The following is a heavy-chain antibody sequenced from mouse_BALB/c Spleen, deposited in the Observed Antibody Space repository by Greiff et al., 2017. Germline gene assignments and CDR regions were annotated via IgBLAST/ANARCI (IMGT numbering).Heavy chain of an antibody. V-gene: IGHV5-17*02. D-gene: IGHD2-3*01. CDR3: ARDGYPYYYAMDY. CDR2: ISSGSSTI. CDR1: GFTFSSFG. Sequence: DVKLQESGGGLVQPGGSRKLSCAASGFTFSSFGMHWVRQAPEKGLEWVAYISSGSSTIYYADTVKGRFTISRDNPKNTLFLQMTSLRSEDTAMYYCARDGYPYYYAMDYWGQGTSVTVSS. J-gene: IGHJ4*01.